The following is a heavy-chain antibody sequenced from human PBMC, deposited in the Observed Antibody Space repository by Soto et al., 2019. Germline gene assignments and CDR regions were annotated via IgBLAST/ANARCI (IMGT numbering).Heavy chain of an antibody. V-gene: IGHV3-53*01. Sequence: EVQLVESGGGLIQPGGSLRLSCAASGFTVSSTYRTWVRQAPGKGLEWVSVIYGGLTTSYADSVKGRFTISRDNSKNTLFLQMNSLRAEDTAVYYCARDRIEAAGTPRFKYYYGMDVWGQGTTVTVSS. CDR1: GFTVSSTY. D-gene: IGHD6-13*01. CDR3: ARDRIEAAGTPRFKYYYGMDV. CDR2: IYGGLTT. J-gene: IGHJ6*02.